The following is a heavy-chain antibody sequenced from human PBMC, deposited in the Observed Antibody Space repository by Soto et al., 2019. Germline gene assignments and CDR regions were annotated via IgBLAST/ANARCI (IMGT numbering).Heavy chain of an antibody. CDR3: ASRDTGTSVDY. J-gene: IGHJ4*02. V-gene: IGHV4-4*02. CDR1: VGSFTSNNW. Sequence: SETLSLTCAVSVGSFTSNNWWTWVRQPPGQGLEWIGEIYRTGSTNYNPSLKSRVTISLDKSENQFSLKVTSLTAADTAVYYCASRDTGTSVDYWGQGTVVTVSS. D-gene: IGHD1-7*01. CDR2: IYRTGST.